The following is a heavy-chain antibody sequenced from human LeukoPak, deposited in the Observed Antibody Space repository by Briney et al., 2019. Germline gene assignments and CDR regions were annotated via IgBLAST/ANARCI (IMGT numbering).Heavy chain of an antibody. Sequence: SETLSLTCTVSGGSISSYYWSWIRQPPGKGPEWIGYIYYSGSTNYNPSLKSRVTISEDTSKKQYSLKLNSVTAADTAVYYCARRTKRDTAYAFDIWGQGTMVTVSS. CDR1: GGSISSYY. CDR2: IYYSGST. CDR3: ARRTKRDTAYAFDI. V-gene: IGHV4-59*08. J-gene: IGHJ3*02. D-gene: IGHD5-18*01.